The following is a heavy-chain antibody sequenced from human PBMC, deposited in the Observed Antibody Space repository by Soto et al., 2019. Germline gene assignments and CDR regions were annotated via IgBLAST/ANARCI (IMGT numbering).Heavy chain of an antibody. D-gene: IGHD1-7*01. Sequence: PGGSLRLSCAASGFTLSSYGMSWVRQAPGKGLEWVSAISPNGQGIYYADSVRGRFTISRDTSKNTVFLHMDSLRAEDTAVYYCAKDRNYPRDCFHYWGQGTLVTVSS. V-gene: IGHV3-23*01. J-gene: IGHJ4*02. CDR1: GFTLSSYG. CDR3: AKDRNYPRDCFHY. CDR2: ISPNGQGI.